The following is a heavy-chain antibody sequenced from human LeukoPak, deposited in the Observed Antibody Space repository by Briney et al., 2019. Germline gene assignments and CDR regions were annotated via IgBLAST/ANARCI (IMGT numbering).Heavy chain of an antibody. V-gene: IGHV3-7*01. D-gene: IGHD3-10*01. CDR1: GFTFSSYW. CDR2: IKQDGSEK. Sequence: GGSLRLSCAASGFTFSSYWMSWVRQAPGKGLEWVANIKQDGSEKYYVDSVKGRFTISRDNAKNSLYLQMNSLRAEDTAVYYCARDRERYYYGSGSYYRDVYYMDVWGKGTTVTVS. J-gene: IGHJ6*03. CDR3: ARDRERYYYGSGSYYRDVYYMDV.